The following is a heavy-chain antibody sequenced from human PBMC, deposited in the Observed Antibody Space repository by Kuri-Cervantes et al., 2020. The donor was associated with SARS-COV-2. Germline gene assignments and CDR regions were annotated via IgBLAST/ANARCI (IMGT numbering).Heavy chain of an antibody. CDR2: ISWNSGSI. CDR1: GFTFSSYA. Sequence: GGSLRLSRAASGFTFSSYAMHWVRQAPGKGLEWVSGISWNSGSIGCADSVKGRFTISRDNAKNSLYLQMNSLRAEDTALYYCAKDMSSGWRAFDYWGQGTLVTVSS. D-gene: IGHD6-19*01. V-gene: IGHV3-9*01. CDR3: AKDMSSGWRAFDY. J-gene: IGHJ4*02.